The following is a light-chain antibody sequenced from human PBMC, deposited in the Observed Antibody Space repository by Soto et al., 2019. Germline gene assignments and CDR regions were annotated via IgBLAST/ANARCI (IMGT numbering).Light chain of an antibody. CDR2: AVS. CDR1: QTISNNY. V-gene: IGKV3-20*01. J-gene: IGKJ1*01. CDR3: QQHSNSPWT. Sequence: EIVLTQSPGTLTLSPGESAALSCRASQTISNNYLGWYRQKPGQPPRLLISAVSSRAAGIPDRFSGSGSGTEFALTIAILEPEDSAVYYCQQHSNSPWTFGQGTRVEI.